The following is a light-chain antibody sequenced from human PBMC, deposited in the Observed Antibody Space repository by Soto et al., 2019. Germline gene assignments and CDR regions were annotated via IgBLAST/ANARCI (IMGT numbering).Light chain of an antibody. CDR3: KSYTSSGTYV. J-gene: IGLJ1*01. CDR1: SSDVGSYNY. CDR2: DVS. V-gene: IGLV2-14*03. Sequence: QSALPQPASVSGSAGQAITISCTGTSSDVGSYNYVSWYQQHPGKAPKLMIYDVSERPSGLSNRFSGSKSGNTASLTISGLQAEDEADYYCKSYTSSGTYVFGSGTKVTVL.